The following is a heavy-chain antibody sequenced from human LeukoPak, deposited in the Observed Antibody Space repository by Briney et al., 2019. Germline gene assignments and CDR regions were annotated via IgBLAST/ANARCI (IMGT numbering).Heavy chain of an antibody. CDR3: ARPADYYDSSGIDY. D-gene: IGHD3-22*01. J-gene: IGHJ4*01. CDR1: GFTFSSYW. V-gene: IGHV3-74*01. CDR2: INSDGSST. Sequence: GGSLRLSCAASGFTFSSYWMHWVRRAPGKGLVWVSRINSDGSSTSYADSVKGRFTISRDNAKNTLYLQMNSLRAEDTAVYYCARPADYYDSSGIDYWGQEPWSPSPQ.